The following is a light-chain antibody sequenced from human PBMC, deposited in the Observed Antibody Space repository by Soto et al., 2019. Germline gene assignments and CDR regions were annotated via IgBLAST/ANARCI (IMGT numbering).Light chain of an antibody. V-gene: IGKV3-11*01. CDR1: QSIGSY. J-gene: IGKJ3*01. CDR3: QQRSTWPPFS. CDR2: DAS. Sequence: EIVLTQSTATLSLSLGERATLSCRASQSIGSYLAWYQHKLGQPPRLLIYDASNRATGIPVRFSGSGSGTDFTLTISSLEPEDFAVYYCQQRSTWPPFSFGPGTKVDIK.